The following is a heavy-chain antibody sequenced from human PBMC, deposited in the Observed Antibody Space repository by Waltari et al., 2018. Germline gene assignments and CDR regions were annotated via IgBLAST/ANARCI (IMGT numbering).Heavy chain of an antibody. CDR1: GGSISSSSYY. CDR3: ARAREVDYDFWSGYPRWDWFDP. J-gene: IGHJ5*02. V-gene: IGHV4-39*01. CDR2: IYYRGST. Sequence: QLQLQESGPGLVKPSETLSLTCTVSGGSISSSSYYWGWIRQPPGKGLEWIGSIYYRGSTYYNPSLKRRVTISVDTSKNQFSLKLSSVTAADTAVYYCARAREVDYDFWSGYPRWDWFDPWGQGTLVTVSS. D-gene: IGHD3-3*01.